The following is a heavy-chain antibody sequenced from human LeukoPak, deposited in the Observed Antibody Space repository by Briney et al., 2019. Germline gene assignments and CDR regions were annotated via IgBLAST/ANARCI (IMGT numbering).Heavy chain of an antibody. Sequence: GAPVMVSCKASGNPFTSYGISLVRHGPGQGGEWVGLISAYNGNTNYAQKLQGRVTMTTDTSTSTAYMELRSLRSDDTAVYYCARQVKTAMGEFDYWGQGTLVTVSS. CDR3: ARQVKTAMGEFDY. CDR2: ISAYNGNT. CDR1: GNPFTSYG. D-gene: IGHD5-18*01. J-gene: IGHJ4*02. V-gene: IGHV1-18*04.